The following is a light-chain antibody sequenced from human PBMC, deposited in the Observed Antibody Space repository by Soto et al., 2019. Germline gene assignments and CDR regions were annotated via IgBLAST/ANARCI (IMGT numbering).Light chain of an antibody. CDR3: QQYDNLLLT. CDR1: QDISNY. Sequence: DIQMTQSPSSLSASVGDRVTITCQASQDISNYLNWYQQKPGKAPKLLIYDASNLETGVPSRFSGSGSATDFTCTISSLQPEAIETYYCQQYDNLLLTFGGGTKVEIK. V-gene: IGKV1-33*01. CDR2: DAS. J-gene: IGKJ4*01.